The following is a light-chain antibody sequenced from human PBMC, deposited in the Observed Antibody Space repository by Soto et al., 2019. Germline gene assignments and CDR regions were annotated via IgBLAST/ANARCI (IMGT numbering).Light chain of an antibody. CDR3: QQVKTYPRT. V-gene: IGKV1-9*01. CDR2: EES. Sequence: DIHLTQSPSFLSASVGDRVTITCRPSQAVPNNMAWYQQKPRKRPKLLIYEESTLHSGVPSRFSGRKSGTQFTLTIDSLQPEDFATYYCQQVKTYPRTCGGGTKVEIK. J-gene: IGKJ4*01. CDR1: QAVPNN.